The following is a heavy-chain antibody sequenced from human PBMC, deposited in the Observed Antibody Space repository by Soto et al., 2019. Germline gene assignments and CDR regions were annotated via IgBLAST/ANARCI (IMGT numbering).Heavy chain of an antibody. CDR2: INAGNGNT. CDR3: AYSGGSGSQMDV. V-gene: IGHV1-3*01. CDR1: GYTFTSYA. J-gene: IGHJ6*02. Sequence: ASVKVSCKSSGYTFTSYAMHWVRQAPGQRLEWMGWINAGNGNTKYSQKFQGRVTITRDTSASTAYMELSSLRSEDTAVYYCAYSGGSGSQMDVWGQGTTVTVSS. D-gene: IGHD6-25*01.